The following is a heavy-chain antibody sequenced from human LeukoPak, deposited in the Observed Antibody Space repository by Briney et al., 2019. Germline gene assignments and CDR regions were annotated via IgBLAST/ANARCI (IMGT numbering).Heavy chain of an antibody. D-gene: IGHD6-6*01. J-gene: IGHJ4*02. CDR1: CGSMNTYY. V-gene: IGHV4-59*08. CDR3: ARSSRYYFVY. CDR2: IQYSGST. Sequence: SETLSLTCTVSCGSMNTYYWTWIRQPRGKGLEWIGYIQYSGSTNDNPPLKSRVTISVDTSKNQFSRTLSSVTAGDTAVYYCARSSRYYFVYWGEGTLVPVSS.